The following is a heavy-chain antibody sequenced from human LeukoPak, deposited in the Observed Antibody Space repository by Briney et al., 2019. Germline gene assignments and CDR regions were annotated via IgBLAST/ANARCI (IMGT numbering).Heavy chain of an antibody. CDR3: ARAPHYYDSSGYYYYYGMDV. V-gene: IGHV4-61*02. J-gene: IGHJ6*02. CDR2: IYTSGST. CDR1: GGSISSGSYY. Sequence: SQTLSLTCTVSGGSISSGSYYWSWIRQPAGKGLEWIGRIYTSGSTNYNPSLKSRVTISVDTSKNQFPLKLSSVTAADTAVYYCARAPHYYDSSGYYYYYGMDVWGQGTTVTVSS. D-gene: IGHD3-22*01.